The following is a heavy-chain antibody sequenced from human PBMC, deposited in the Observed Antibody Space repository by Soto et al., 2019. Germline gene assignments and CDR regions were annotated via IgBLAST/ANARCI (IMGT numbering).Heavy chain of an antibody. J-gene: IGHJ6*02. CDR1: GGTFSSYT. Sequence: QVQLVQSGAEVKKPGSSVKVSCKASGGTFSSYTISWVRQAPGQGPEWMGRIIPILGIANYAQKFQGRVTITADKSTSTAYMELSSLRSEDTAVYYCATTVLGYCSGGSCYHGMDVWGQGTTVTVSS. D-gene: IGHD2-15*01. V-gene: IGHV1-69*02. CDR2: IIPILGIA. CDR3: ATTVLGYCSGGSCYHGMDV.